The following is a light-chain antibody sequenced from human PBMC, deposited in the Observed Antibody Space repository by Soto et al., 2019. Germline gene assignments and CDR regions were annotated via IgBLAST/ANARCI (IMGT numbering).Light chain of an antibody. CDR2: RDS. J-gene: IGLJ2*01. CDR1: NIGSKN. V-gene: IGLV3-9*01. Sequence: SYELTQPLSVSVDLGQTARITCGGNNIGSKNVHWHQQKPGQAPGLVIYRDSKRPPGIPERFSGSNTRNTATLTISRAQAWDEADYNCQVWDSSTAMVFGGGTEVTVL. CDR3: QVWDSSTAMV.